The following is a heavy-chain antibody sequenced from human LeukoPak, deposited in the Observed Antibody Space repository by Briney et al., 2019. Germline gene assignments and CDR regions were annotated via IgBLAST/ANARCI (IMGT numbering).Heavy chain of an antibody. Sequence: SETLSLTCAVSGGSISSSNWWSWVRQPPGKGLEWIGGIYHSGSTTYNPSLKSRVTISVDKSKNQFALKLSSVTAADTAVYYCARETSGYYGSGSYFGENYYYYYGMGVWGKGTTVTVSS. J-gene: IGHJ6*04. D-gene: IGHD3-10*01. V-gene: IGHV4-4*02. CDR1: GGSISSSNW. CDR3: ARETSGYYGSGSYFGENYYYYYGMGV. CDR2: IYHSGST.